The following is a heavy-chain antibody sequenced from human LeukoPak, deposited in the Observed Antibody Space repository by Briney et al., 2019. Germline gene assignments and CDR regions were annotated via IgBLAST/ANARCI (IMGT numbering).Heavy chain of an antibody. CDR3: ATGPRADGSLDY. D-gene: IGHD1-26*01. CDR2: VDPEDGET. CDR1: GYTFTDYY. V-gene: IGHV1-69-2*01. Sequence: RATVKISCKVSGYTFTDYYMHWVQQAPGKGLEWMGLVDPEDGETIYAEKFQGRVTITADTSTDTAYMELSSLRSGDTGVYFCATGPRADGSLDYWGQGTLVTVLS. J-gene: IGHJ4*02.